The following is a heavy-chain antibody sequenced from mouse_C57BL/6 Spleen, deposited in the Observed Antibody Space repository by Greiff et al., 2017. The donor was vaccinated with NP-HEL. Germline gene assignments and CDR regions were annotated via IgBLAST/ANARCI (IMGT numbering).Heavy chain of an antibody. V-gene: IGHV14-4*01. Sequence: VQLKQSGAELVRPGASVKLSCTASGFNIKDDYMHWVKQRPEQGLEWIGWIDPENGDTEYASKFQGKATITADTSSNTAYLQLSSLTSEDTAVYYCTTSYDGYYVAYWGQGTLVTVSA. J-gene: IGHJ3*01. D-gene: IGHD2-3*01. CDR1: GFNIKDDY. CDR3: TTSYDGYYVAY. CDR2: IDPENGDT.